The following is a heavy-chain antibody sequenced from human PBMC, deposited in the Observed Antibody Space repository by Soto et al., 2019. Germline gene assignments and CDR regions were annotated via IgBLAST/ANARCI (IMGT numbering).Heavy chain of an antibody. CDR2: MNPESRNT. J-gene: IGHJ4*02. CDR3: ARFVGHRLPTMEF. Sequence: QVQLVQSGAEVKEPGASVRVSCKASGYTFTSYDINWVRQATGQGLEWMGWMNPESRNTGYAQKFQCRVTITRHTSISTAYMELTSLLSEETAVYYCARFVGHRLPTMEFWGQGSLGTFSA. D-gene: IGHD3-10*01. CDR1: GYTFTSYD. V-gene: IGHV1-8*01.